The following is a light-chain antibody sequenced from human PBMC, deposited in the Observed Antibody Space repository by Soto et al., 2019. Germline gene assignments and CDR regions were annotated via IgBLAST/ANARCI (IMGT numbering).Light chain of an antibody. Sequence: QSALTQPASVSGSAGQSITISCSGTMRDVGANNLVSWYQQHPGTAPKLVIYEVRNRPSGISSRFSGSMSGNMASLTICGLQSEDEGDYYCGAYTARSTLVLGGGTKLTLL. V-gene: IGLV2-14*01. CDR3: GAYTARSTLV. CDR2: EVR. J-gene: IGLJ3*02. CDR1: MRDVGANNL.